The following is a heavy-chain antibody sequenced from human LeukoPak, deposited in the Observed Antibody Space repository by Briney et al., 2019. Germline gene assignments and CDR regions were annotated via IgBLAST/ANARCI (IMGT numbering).Heavy chain of an antibody. V-gene: IGHV3-21*01. Sequence: GGSLRLSCAASGFTFSSYSMNWVRQAPGKGLEWVSSISSSSSYIYYADSVKGRFTISRDNAKNSLYLQMNSLRAEDTAVYYCARDHLLSDRIGYGYWGQGTLVTVSS. D-gene: IGHD2-15*01. CDR2: ISSSSSYI. CDR1: GFTFSSYS. CDR3: ARDHLLSDRIGYGY. J-gene: IGHJ4*02.